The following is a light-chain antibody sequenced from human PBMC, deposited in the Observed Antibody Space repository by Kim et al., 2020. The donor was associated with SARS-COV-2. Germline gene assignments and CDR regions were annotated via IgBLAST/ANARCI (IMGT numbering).Light chain of an antibody. CDR1: QSVTSSY. J-gene: IGKJ4*01. CDR3: QQYGRSPLT. V-gene: IGKV3-20*01. CDR2: DAS. Sequence: EIILTQSPGTLSLSPGERATLSCRASQSVTSSYLAWYQQKPGQAPRLLIYDASSRATGVPDRFGGSGSGTDFTLTISRLEPEDFAVYFCQQYGRSPLTFGGGTKVDIK.